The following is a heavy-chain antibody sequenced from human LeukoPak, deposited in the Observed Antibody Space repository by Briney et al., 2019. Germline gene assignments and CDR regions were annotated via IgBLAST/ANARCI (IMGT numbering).Heavy chain of an antibody. CDR3: ARLTWFDP. Sequence: GASVKISCKASGGTFNSYAISWVRQAPGQGLEWMGRIIPILGIANYAQKFQGRVTITADKSTSTAYMELSSLRSEDTAVYYCARLTWFDPWGQGTLVTVSS. J-gene: IGHJ5*02. CDR2: IIPILGIA. CDR1: GGTFNSYA. V-gene: IGHV1-69*04.